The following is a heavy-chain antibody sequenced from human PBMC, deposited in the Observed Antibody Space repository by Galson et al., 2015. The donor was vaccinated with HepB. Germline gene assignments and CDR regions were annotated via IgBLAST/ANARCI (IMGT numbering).Heavy chain of an antibody. J-gene: IGHJ6*03. CDR2: IVPLFHMP. V-gene: IGHV1-69*05. D-gene: IGHD2-8*02. CDR3: AGGPRGERYCTGGVCPYYYYYYMDV. CDR1: GGTFHSYA. Sequence: SVKVSCKASGGTFHSYAISWVRQAPGQGLEWMGGIVPLFHMPNYVQEFQGRVTITTDESTTTVYMDPSSLTSDDTAVYYCAGGPRGERYCTGGVCPYYYYYYMDVWGKGTTVTVAS.